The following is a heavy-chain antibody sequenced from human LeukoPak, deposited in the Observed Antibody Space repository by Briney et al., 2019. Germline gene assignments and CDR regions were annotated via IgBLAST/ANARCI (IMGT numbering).Heavy chain of an antibody. J-gene: IGHJ4*02. D-gene: IGHD3-22*01. CDR1: GFTFSSYG. CDR2: IWYDESKN. V-gene: IGHV3-33*01. Sequence: GSLRLSCAASGFTFSSYGMHWVRQAPGKGLEWVAFIWYDESKNSHADSVKGRFTISRDNAKNSLYLQMNSLRDEDTAVYYCARVLGYSRFDYWGQGTLVTVSS. CDR3: ARVLGYSRFDY.